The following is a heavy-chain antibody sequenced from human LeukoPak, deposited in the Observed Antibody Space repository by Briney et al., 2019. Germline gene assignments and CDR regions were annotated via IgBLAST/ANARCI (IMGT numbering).Heavy chain of an antibody. Sequence: SQTLSLTCAISGDSVSSNSAAWNWIRQSPSRGLEWLGRTYYRSKWYNDHAISVKSRITINPDTSKNQFSLQLNSVTPDDTAVYYCASALRTSGWYGYNWFDPWGQGTLVIVSS. J-gene: IGHJ5*02. CDR3: ASALRTSGWYGYNWFDP. CDR1: GDSVSSNSAA. CDR2: TYYRSKWYN. D-gene: IGHD6-19*01. V-gene: IGHV6-1*01.